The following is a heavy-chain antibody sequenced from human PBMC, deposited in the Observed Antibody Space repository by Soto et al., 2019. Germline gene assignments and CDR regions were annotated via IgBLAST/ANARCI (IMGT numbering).Heavy chain of an antibody. V-gene: IGHV3-74*01. CDR2: INSDGSVS. J-gene: IGHJ6*03. CDR3: ARGDCVGGPCYSLAGSFYYYMDV. CDR1: GFTFSNYW. Sequence: EVQLVESGGGLVQPGGSLRLSCAASGFTFSNYWMYWVRQAPGKWLAWVSRINSDGSVSSYADSVKGRLTISRDNVKNTLYLQMDSLRAEDTAVYYCARGDCVGGPCYSLAGSFYYYMDVWGKGTTVTVFS. D-gene: IGHD2-15*01.